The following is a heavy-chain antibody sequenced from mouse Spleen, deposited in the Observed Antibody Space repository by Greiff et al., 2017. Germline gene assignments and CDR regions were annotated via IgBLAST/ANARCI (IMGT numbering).Heavy chain of an antibody. D-gene: IGHD2-10*02. CDR3: ARWYGNYGKYFDV. CDR2: IHPNSGST. J-gene: IGHJ1*01. CDR1: GYTFTSYW. V-gene: IGHV1-64*01. Sequence: QVQLQQPGAELVKPGASVKLSCKASGYTFTSYWMHWVKQRPGQGLEWIGMIHPNSGSTNYNEKFKSKATLTVDKSSSTAYMQLSSLTSEDSAVYYCARWYGNYGKYFDVWGAGTTVTVSS.